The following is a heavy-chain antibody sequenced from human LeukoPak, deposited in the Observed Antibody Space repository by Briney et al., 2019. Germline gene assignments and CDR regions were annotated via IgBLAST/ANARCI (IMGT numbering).Heavy chain of an antibody. Sequence: ASVKVSCKASGYTFTGYYMHWVRQAPGQGLEWMGWINPNSGGTNYAQKFQGRVTMTRDTSISTAYMELSRLRSDDTAVYYCASLWGVGVVTTPYYYCMGVWGKGTTVTVSS. D-gene: IGHD3-3*01. CDR3: ASLWGVGVVTTPYYYCMGV. CDR2: INPNSGGT. V-gene: IGHV1-2*02. J-gene: IGHJ6*03. CDR1: GYTFTGYY.